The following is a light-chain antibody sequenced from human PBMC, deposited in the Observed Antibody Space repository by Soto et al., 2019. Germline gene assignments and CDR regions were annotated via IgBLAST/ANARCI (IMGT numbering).Light chain of an antibody. V-gene: IGKV3-20*01. CDR3: QQYGSSGT. Sequence: LVLTQSPGTLSLSPGERAKLSCRASQSVSSSYLDWDQQKPGQAPRLLIYDASNRATGIPARFSGSGSGTDFTLTISRLEPEDFAVYYCQQYGSSGTFGQGTKVDIK. CDR2: DAS. CDR1: QSVSSSY. J-gene: IGKJ1*01.